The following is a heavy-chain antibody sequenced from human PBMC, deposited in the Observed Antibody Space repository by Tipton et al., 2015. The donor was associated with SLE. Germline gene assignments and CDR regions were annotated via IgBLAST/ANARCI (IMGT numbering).Heavy chain of an antibody. CDR3: TKDDGLCTGGKCYRWFDH. CDR2: IGGIVDSTT. CDR1: GFIFSTYS. Sequence: GSLRLSCTAPGFIFSTYSMNWVRQVPGKGLEWISYIGGIVDSTTYYAESVKGRFTISRDNAKNSLYLQMDSLSVEDTAVYYCTKDDGLCTGGKCYRWFDHWGQGTLVSVSS. D-gene: IGHD2-8*02. V-gene: IGHV3-48*01. J-gene: IGHJ5*02.